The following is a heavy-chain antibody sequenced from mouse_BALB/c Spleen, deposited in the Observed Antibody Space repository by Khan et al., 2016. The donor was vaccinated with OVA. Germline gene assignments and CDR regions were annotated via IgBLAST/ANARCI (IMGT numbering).Heavy chain of an antibody. D-gene: IGHD2-10*02. CDR2: ISYSGNT. Sequence: EVQLQESGPGLVKPSQPLSLTCTVTGYSITSDYAWNWIRQFPGNKLEWLGYISYSGNTNYNPSLKSRISVTRDTSKNQFFLQLNSVTTEDTATXYCARVYGGDFDYWGQGTTLTVSS. J-gene: IGHJ2*01. CDR1: GYSITSDYA. V-gene: IGHV3-2*02. CDR3: ARVYGGDFDY.